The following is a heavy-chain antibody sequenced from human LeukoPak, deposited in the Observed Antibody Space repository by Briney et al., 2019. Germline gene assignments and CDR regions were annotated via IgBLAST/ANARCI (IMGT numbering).Heavy chain of an antibody. Sequence: ASVKVSCKTSGYTFTGYYMHWVRQAPGQGLEWMGWISGNNDSTNYAQKLQGRVTMTTDTSTSTVYMELRSLRSDDTAVYYCARGSSLIVGAPRGFDYWGQGTLVTVSS. D-gene: IGHD1-26*01. CDR3: ARGSSLIVGAPRGFDY. J-gene: IGHJ4*02. CDR2: ISGNNDST. V-gene: IGHV1-18*04. CDR1: GYTFTGYY.